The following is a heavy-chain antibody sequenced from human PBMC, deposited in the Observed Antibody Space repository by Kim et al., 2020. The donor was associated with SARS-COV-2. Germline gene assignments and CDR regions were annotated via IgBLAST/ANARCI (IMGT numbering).Heavy chain of an antibody. CDR1: DGSRSDYY. J-gene: IGHJ6*01. CDR3: ARGLICSGASSHVYGLNV. V-gene: IGHV4-34*01. Sequence: SETLSLTCAVYDGSRSDYYWGWIRQPPGKGLEWIGEINHRGSTNYNTSLNGRVTISLDTPKNQFSLILRSVTAADTAVYYCARGLICSGASSHVYGLNV. CDR2: INHRGST. D-gene: IGHD1-26*01.